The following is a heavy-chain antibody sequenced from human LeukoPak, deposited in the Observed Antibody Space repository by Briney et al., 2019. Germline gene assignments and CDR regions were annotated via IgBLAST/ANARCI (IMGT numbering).Heavy chain of an antibody. CDR1: GFTFSSYG. CDR2: ISSSGSTI. J-gene: IGHJ4*02. Sequence: GGSLRLSCAASGFTFSSYGMHWIRQAPGKGLEWVSYISSSGSTIYYADSVKGRFTISRDNGKNSLYLQMNSLRAEDTAVYYCARTVVITARFDYWGQGTLVTVSS. D-gene: IGHD3-22*01. V-gene: IGHV3-48*04. CDR3: ARTVVITARFDY.